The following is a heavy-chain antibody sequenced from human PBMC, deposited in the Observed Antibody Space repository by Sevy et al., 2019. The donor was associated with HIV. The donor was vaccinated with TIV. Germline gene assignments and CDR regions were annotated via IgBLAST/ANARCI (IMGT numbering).Heavy chain of an antibody. CDR2: ISTTSIIT. J-gene: IGHJ3*02. CDR1: GFTFSNYA. CDR3: ARDASPYCSGGRCYFDAFDI. Sequence: GGSLRLSCAASGFTFSNYAMSWVRQAPGKGLEWVSYISTTSIITYYADSVRGRFTISRDNAKNSLYLQMNSLRAEDTAVYYCARDASPYCSGGRCYFDAFDIWGQGTMVTVSS. V-gene: IGHV3-48*01. D-gene: IGHD2-15*01.